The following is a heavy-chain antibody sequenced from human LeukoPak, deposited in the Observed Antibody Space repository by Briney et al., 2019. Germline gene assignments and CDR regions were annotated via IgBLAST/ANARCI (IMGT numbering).Heavy chain of an antibody. Sequence: GGSLRLSCAASGFIFSSYAMSWVRQAPGKGLEWVSVISYSGDTTYYADSVKGRFTFSRDNSRNTLYLQMNNLRVEDTAIYYCAKTAAAAGPTRHFDFWGQGSLVTVSS. CDR2: ISYSGDTT. CDR3: AKTAAAAGPTRHFDF. V-gene: IGHV3-23*01. D-gene: IGHD6-13*01. CDR1: GFIFSSYA. J-gene: IGHJ4*02.